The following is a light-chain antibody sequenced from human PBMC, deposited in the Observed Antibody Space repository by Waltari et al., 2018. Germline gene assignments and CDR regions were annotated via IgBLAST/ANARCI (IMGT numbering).Light chain of an antibody. CDR2: GAS. V-gene: IGKV3-15*01. CDR3: QQYNNWSVT. CDR1: QSVRSN. J-gene: IGKJ2*01. Sequence: EIVMTQSPATLSVSPGERATLSCRASQSVRSNLPWYQQKPGQAPRLLIYGASTRATGIPARFSGSGSGTEFTLTISSLQSEDFAVYYCQQYNNWSVTFGQGTKLEIK.